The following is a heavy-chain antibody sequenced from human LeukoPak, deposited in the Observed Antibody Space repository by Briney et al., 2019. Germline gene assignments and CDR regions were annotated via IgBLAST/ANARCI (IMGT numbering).Heavy chain of an antibody. D-gene: IGHD3-9*01. CDR3: ARNHYYDILTGSVTYGMDV. CDR2: ISAYNANT. V-gene: IGHV1-18*01. CDR1: GYTFTNYG. J-gene: IGHJ6*02. Sequence: ASVKVSCKASGYTFTNYGISWVRQAPGQGLEWMGWISAYNANTNYAQKLQGRVTTTTDTSTSTAYMELRSLRSDDTAVYYCARNHYYDILTGSVTYGMDVWGQGTTVTVSS.